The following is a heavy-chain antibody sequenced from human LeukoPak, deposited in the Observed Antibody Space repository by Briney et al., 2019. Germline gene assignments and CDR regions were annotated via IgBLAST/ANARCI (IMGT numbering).Heavy chain of an antibody. J-gene: IGHJ6*02. CDR1: GGSVSSGSYY. Sequence: SETLSLTCTVSGGSVSSGSYYWSWIRQLPGKGLEWIGYIYYSGSTNYNPSLKSRVTISVDTSKNQFSLKLSSVTAADTAVYYCARDRQGMDVWGQGTTVTVSS. V-gene: IGHV4-61*01. CDR3: ARDRQGMDV. CDR2: IYYSGST.